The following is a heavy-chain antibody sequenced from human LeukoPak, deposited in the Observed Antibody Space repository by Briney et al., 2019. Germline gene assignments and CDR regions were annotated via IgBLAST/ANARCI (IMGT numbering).Heavy chain of an antibody. J-gene: IGHJ6*03. D-gene: IGHD4-17*01. Sequence: PGGSLRLSCAASGFTFSNYGMHWVRQAPGKGLEWVAFIRYDGSNKYYADSGKGRFTISRDNSKNTLYLQMNRLRAEDTAVYSCAKELTVTTDYYFYYMDVWGKGPTVTISS. V-gene: IGHV3-30*02. CDR2: IRYDGSNK. CDR1: GFTFSNYG. CDR3: AKELTVTTDYYFYYMDV.